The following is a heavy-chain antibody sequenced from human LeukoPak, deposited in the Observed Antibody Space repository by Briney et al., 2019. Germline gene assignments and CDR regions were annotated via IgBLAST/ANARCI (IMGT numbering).Heavy chain of an antibody. CDR3: ARGKGGPLRFLEWFPAHYYYYGMDV. Sequence: GASVKVSCKASGYTFTSYAMNWVRQAPGQGLEWMGWINTNTGNPTYAQGFTGRFVFSLDTSVSTAYLQISSLKAEDTAVYYCARGKGGPLRFLEWFPAHYYYYGMDVWGQGTTVTVSS. D-gene: IGHD3-3*01. CDR2: INTNTGNP. CDR1: GYTFTSYA. V-gene: IGHV7-4-1*02. J-gene: IGHJ6*02.